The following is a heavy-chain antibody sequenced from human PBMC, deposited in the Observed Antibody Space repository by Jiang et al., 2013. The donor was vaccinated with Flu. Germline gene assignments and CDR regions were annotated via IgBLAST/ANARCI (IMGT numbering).Heavy chain of an antibody. CDR2: ISAYNGNT. Sequence: SGYTFTSYGISWVRQAPGQGLEWMGWISAYNGNTNYAQKLQGRVTMTTDTSTSTAYMELRSLRSDDTAVYYCARDPLQYSSGWTYGGYWGQGTLVTVSS. V-gene: IGHV1-18*01. D-gene: IGHD6-19*01. J-gene: IGHJ4*02. CDR3: ARDPLQYSSGWTYGGY. CDR1: GYTFTSYG.